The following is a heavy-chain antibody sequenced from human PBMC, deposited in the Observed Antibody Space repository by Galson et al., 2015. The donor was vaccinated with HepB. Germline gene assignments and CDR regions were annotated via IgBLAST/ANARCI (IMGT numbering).Heavy chain of an antibody. CDR2: INPNSGGT. D-gene: IGHD3-16*01. Sequence: SVKVSCKASGYTFTGYYMHWVRQAPGQGLEWMGWINPNSGGTNYAQKFQGRVTMTRDTSISTAYMELSRLRSDDTAVYYCARGRTYPNYDYVWRSWDAFDIWGQGTMVTVSS. CDR3: ARGRTYPNYDYVWRSWDAFDI. CDR1: GYTFTGYY. V-gene: IGHV1-2*02. J-gene: IGHJ3*02.